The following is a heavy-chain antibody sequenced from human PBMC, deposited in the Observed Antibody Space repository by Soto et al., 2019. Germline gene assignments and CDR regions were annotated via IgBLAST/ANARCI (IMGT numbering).Heavy chain of an antibody. J-gene: IGHJ6*03. D-gene: IGHD5-18*01. CDR1: GGTFSSYT. Sequence: QVQLVQSGAEVKKPGSSVKVSCKASGGTFSSYTISWVRQDPGQGLEWMGRIIPILGIANYAQKFQGRVTITANKSTSTAYMELSSLRSEDTAVYYCARDEQLCPHEINYYYYYMDVWGKGTTVTVSS. CDR2: IIPILGIA. V-gene: IGHV1-69*08. CDR3: ARDEQLCPHEINYYYYYMDV.